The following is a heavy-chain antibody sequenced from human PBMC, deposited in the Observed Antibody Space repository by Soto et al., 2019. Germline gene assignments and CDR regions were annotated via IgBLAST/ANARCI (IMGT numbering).Heavy chain of an antibody. D-gene: IGHD3-10*01. CDR1: GDPLRSGYYY. CDR2: IYYSGST. CDR3: ARQDSTMVRGDTFDY. Sequence: SSGTPSLTRPFSGDPLRSGYYYLSWVRQPPGKGLEWIGYIYYSGSTNYNPSLKSRVTISVDTSKNQFSLKLSSVTAADTAVYYCARQDSTMVRGDTFDYWGQGTLVTVSS. J-gene: IGHJ4*02. V-gene: IGHV4-61*01.